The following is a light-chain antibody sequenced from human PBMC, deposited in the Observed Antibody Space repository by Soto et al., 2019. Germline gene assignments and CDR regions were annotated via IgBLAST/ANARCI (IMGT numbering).Light chain of an antibody. J-gene: IGLJ3*02. CDR2: EVT. CDR3: TSYVGNDIWV. Sequence: QSALTQPPSASGSPGQSVTISCTGTSSDVGAYKYVSWYQQSPGKAPKLMIYEVTKRPSGVPDRFSGSKSGNTASLTVSRLQAEDAADYYCTSYVGNDIWVFGGGTKLTVL. CDR1: SSDVGAYKY. V-gene: IGLV2-8*01.